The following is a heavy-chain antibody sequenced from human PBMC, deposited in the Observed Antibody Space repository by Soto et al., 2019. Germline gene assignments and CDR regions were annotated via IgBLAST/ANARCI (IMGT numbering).Heavy chain of an antibody. CDR2: IGTAGDP. Sequence: PGGSLRLSCAASGFTFSSYDMHWVRQATGKGLEWVSAIGTAGDPYYPGSVKGRFTISRENAKNSLYLQMNSLRAGDTAVYYCARGRYYDSSGYLNKNSLTYYYGMDVWGQGTTVTVS. CDR3: ARGRYYDSSGYLNKNSLTYYYGMDV. J-gene: IGHJ6*02. V-gene: IGHV3-13*05. D-gene: IGHD3-22*01. CDR1: GFTFSSYD.